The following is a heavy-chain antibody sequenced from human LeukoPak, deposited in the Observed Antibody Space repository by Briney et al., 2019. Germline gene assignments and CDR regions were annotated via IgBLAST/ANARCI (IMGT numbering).Heavy chain of an antibody. J-gene: IGHJ4*02. CDR1: GFTFSSYG. CDR3: AKDGARWELLGPIDY. D-gene: IGHD1-26*01. V-gene: IGHV3-30*18. Sequence: PRGSLRLSCAASGFTFSSYGMHWVRQAPGKGLEWVAVISYDGSNKYYADSVKGRFTISRDNSKNTLYLQMNSLRAEDTAVYYCAKDGARWELLGPIDYWGQGTLVTVSS. CDR2: ISYDGSNK.